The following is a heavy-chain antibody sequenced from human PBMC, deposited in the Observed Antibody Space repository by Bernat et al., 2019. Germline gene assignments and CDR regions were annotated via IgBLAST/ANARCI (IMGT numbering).Heavy chain of an antibody. D-gene: IGHD3-3*01. CDR3: AKKVDYDAWSGYSWGFDY. CDR2: ISGSGGST. CDR1: GFTFSSYA. Sequence: EVQLLESGGGLVQPGGSLRLSCAASGFTFSSYAMSWVRQAPGKGLEWVSAISGSGGSTYYADSVKGRVTISRDTSKNTLYLQMNSLRAEDTAVYYCAKKVDYDAWSGYSWGFDYWGQGTLVTVSS. J-gene: IGHJ4*02. V-gene: IGHV3-23*01.